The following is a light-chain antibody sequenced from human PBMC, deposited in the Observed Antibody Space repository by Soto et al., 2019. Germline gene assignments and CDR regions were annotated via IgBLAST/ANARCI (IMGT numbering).Light chain of an antibody. V-gene: IGKV3-15*01. CDR1: QSISSN. CDR2: RTS. CDR3: QQYNNWPPWT. Sequence: VLTQSPATLSVSPGERVTLSCRTSQSISSNLAWYQQKPGQAPRLLMFRTSSRATGFPARFSGSGSGTEFNLTISSLQSEDFGVYYCQQYNNWPPWTFGQGTKVDIK. J-gene: IGKJ1*01.